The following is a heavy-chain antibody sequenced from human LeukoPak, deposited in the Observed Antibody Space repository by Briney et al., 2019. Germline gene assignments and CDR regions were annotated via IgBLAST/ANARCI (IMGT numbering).Heavy chain of an antibody. CDR1: GFTFDDYA. Sequence: PGGSLRLSCAASGFTFDDYAMHWVRQAPGKGLEWVSGISWNSGSIGYADSVKGRFTISRDNAKNSLYLQMNSLRAEDTALYYCAKGATTAATLGWFDPWGQGTLVTVSS. V-gene: IGHV3-9*01. D-gene: IGHD2-15*01. CDR2: ISWNSGSI. CDR3: AKGATTAATLGWFDP. J-gene: IGHJ5*02.